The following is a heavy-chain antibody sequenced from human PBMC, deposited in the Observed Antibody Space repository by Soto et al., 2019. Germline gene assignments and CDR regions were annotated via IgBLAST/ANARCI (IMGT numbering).Heavy chain of an antibody. CDR3: AKDGTAYYYGSGSYPDY. V-gene: IGHV3-23*01. Sequence: GGSLRLSCAASGFTFSSYAMSWVRQAPGKGLEWVSAISGSGGSTYYADSVKGRFTISRDNSKNTLYLQMNSLRAEDTAVYYCAKDGTAYYYGSGSYPDYWGQGTLVTVSS. J-gene: IGHJ4*02. D-gene: IGHD3-10*01. CDR1: GFTFSSYA. CDR2: ISGSGGST.